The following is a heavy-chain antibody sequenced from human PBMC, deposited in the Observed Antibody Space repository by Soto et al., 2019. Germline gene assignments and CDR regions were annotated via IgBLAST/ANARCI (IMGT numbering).Heavy chain of an antibody. CDR1: GFTFSSYA. D-gene: IGHD1-20*01. CDR2: ISYDGSNK. J-gene: IGHJ6*02. Sequence: PGGSLRLSCAASGFTFSSYAMHWVRQAPGTGMEWVAVISYDGSNKYYADSVKGRFTISRDNSKNTLYLQMNSLRAEDTAVYYCARGRDNWNPGYYGMDVWGQGTTVTVSS. V-gene: IGHV3-30-3*01. CDR3: ARGRDNWNPGYYGMDV.